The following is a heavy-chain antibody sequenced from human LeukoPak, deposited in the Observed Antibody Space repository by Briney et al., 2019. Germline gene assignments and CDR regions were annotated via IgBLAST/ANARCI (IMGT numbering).Heavy chain of an antibody. V-gene: IGHV1-2*06. CDR1: GYTFTGYY. CDR2: INPNSGGT. J-gene: IGHJ4*02. CDR3: ARDRGGSGTSCYDY. Sequence: GASVKVSCKTSGYTFTGYYIHWVRQAPGQGLEWMGRINPNSGGTNYAQKLQGRVTMTRDTSISTAYMELSRLTSDDTAVYYCARDRGGSGTSCYDYWGQGTLVTVSS. D-gene: IGHD2-2*01.